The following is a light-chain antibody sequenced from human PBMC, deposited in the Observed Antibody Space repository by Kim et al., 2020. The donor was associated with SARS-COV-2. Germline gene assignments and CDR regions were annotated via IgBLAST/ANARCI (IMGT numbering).Light chain of an antibody. J-gene: IGLJ2*01. CDR2: GKN. Sequence: SSELTQDLAVSVALGQTVRITCQGDSLRSYYASWYQQKPGQAPVLVIYGKNNRPSGIPDRFSGSSSGNTDSLTITGAKAEDEADYYCNSRDSSGNHPVFGGGTQLTVL. CDR1: SLRSYY. CDR3: NSRDSSGNHPV. V-gene: IGLV3-19*01.